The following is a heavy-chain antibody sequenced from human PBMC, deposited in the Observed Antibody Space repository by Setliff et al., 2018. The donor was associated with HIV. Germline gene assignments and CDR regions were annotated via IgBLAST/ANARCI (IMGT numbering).Heavy chain of an antibody. CDR2: ISPDGTRN. V-gene: IGHV3-7*03. D-gene: IGHD3-22*01. CDR1: GFTFGNFW. Sequence: PGGSLRLSCAASGFTFGNFWMHWVRQAPGKGLEWVASISPDGTRNHCVGSVKGRFTASRDNAKNTLYLQMNSLTADDTAVYYCAKRSSSDNSVPGNYFDYWGQGTLVTVSS. J-gene: IGHJ4*02. CDR3: AKRSSSDNSVPGNYFDY.